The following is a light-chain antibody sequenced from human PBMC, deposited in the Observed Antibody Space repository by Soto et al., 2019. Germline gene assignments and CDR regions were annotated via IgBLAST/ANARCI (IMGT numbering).Light chain of an antibody. CDR3: SSYTSSSVV. CDR1: SSDVGGYNY. J-gene: IGLJ2*01. V-gene: IGLV2-14*01. CDR2: DVS. Sequence: QSVLTQPASVSGSPGQSITISCTGTSSDVGGYNYVSWYQQHPGKAPKLMIYDVSNRPPGVSNRFSGSKSGNTASLTISGLQAEDEADYYCSSYTSSSVVFGGGTQLTVL.